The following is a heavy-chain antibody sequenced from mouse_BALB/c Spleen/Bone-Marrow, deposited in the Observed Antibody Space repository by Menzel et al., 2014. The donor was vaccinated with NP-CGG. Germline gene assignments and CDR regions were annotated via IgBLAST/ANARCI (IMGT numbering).Heavy chain of an antibody. Sequence: VQLQQSGAERGKPGASVKLSCKSSGYTFTSYYMYWVKQRPGQGLEWIGGINPSNGGTNFNEKVKSKATLTVDKSTSTAYMQLSSLTSEDSAVYYCAREGTFFAYWGQGTLVTVSA. D-gene: IGHD3-3*01. CDR2: INPSNGGT. J-gene: IGHJ3*01. V-gene: IGHV1S81*02. CDR1: GYTFTSYY. CDR3: AREGTFFAY.